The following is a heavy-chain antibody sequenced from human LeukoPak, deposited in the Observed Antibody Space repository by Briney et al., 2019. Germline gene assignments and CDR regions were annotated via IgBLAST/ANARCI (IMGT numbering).Heavy chain of an antibody. Sequence: SQTLSLTCAISGDSVSNNNYAWNWIRQSLSRGLEWLGRTYYRSQWKNDYARSVMSRISVDPDTPKNQFSLHLSSVTPDDTAVYYCAGGYAFDVWGQGTMVTVSS. CDR1: GDSVSNNNYA. CDR2: TYYRSQWKN. V-gene: IGHV6-1*01. CDR3: AGGYAFDV. J-gene: IGHJ3*01.